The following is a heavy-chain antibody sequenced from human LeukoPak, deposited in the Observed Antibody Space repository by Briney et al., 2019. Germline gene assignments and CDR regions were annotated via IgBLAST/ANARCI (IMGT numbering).Heavy chain of an antibody. D-gene: IGHD3-3*01. CDR2: ISSSGNTI. J-gene: IGHJ4*02. V-gene: IGHV3-11*04. CDR1: GFSFSDYY. Sequence: PGGSLRLSCAASGFSFSDYYMSWIRQAPGKGLEWVSSISSSGNTIYYADSVKGRFTISRDNAKNSLSLQMNSLRAEDTAVYYCARFLEWLFPFDYWGQGTLVTVSS. CDR3: ARFLEWLFPFDY.